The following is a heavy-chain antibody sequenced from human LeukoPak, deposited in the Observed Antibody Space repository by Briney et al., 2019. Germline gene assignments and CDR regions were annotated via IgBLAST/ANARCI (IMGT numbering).Heavy chain of an antibody. CDR2: MKPNSGNA. D-gene: IGHD3-22*01. CDR3: ARGDSGGYPLGY. CDR1: GYTFINCD. V-gene: IGHV1-8*03. J-gene: IGHJ4*02. Sequence: ASVTVSCKASGYTFINCDINWVRQASGQGLEWMGWMKPNSGNAGYAQKFQGRVTITRSTSISTAYMELSNLRSEDTAVYYCARGDSGGYPLGYWGQGTLVTVSS.